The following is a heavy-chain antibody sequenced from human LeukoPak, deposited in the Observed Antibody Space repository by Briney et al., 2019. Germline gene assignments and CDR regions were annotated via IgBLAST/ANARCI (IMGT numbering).Heavy chain of an antibody. CDR1: GFTFSSYA. V-gene: IGHV3-64*01. J-gene: IGHJ4*02. Sequence: GGSLRLSCAASGFTFSSYAMHWVRQAPGKGLEYVSAISSNGGSTYYANSVKGRFTISRDNSKNTLYLQMGSLRAEDMAVYYCARDLDYWGQGTLVTVSS. CDR3: ARDLDY. CDR2: ISSNGGST.